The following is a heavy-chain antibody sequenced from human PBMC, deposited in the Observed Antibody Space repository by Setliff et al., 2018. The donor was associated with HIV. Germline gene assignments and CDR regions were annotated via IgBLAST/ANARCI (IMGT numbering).Heavy chain of an antibody. J-gene: IGHJ4*02. D-gene: IGHD3-22*01. CDR1: GFTFSNYA. Sequence: PGGSLRLSCAASGFTFSNYAMSWVRQPPGKGLEWVAGISRSGDNTNYADSVKGRFNISRDNSKNTLFLEMSSLRAEDTSIYYCAKDVGTVSSGDYFDSWGQGTLVTV. CDR2: ISRSGDNT. CDR3: AKDVGTVSSGDYFDS. V-gene: IGHV3-23*01.